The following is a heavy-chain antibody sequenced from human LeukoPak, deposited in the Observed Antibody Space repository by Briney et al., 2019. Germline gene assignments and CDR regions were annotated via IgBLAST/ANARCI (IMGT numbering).Heavy chain of an antibody. CDR1: GVSISSYH. J-gene: IGHJ4*02. Sequence: PSETLSLTCTVSGVSISSYHWTWIRQPPGEGLEWIGHIYNSGSTNYNPSLRGRVTISLDTSKDQVSLKLSSVTAADTAMYYCARKDGDGWGQGTLVTVSS. CDR3: ARKDGDG. V-gene: IGHV4-59*01. CDR2: IYNSGST. D-gene: IGHD5-24*01.